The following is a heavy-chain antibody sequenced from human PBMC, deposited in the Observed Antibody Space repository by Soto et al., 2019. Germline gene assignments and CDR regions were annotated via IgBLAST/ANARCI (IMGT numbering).Heavy chain of an antibody. J-gene: IGHJ5*02. CDR3: ARGLLWFGELLFSGWFDP. D-gene: IGHD3-10*01. Sequence: VASVKVSCKASGYTFTGYYMHWLRQAPGQGLEWMGWINPNSGGTNYAQKFQGRVTMTRDTSISTAYMELSRLRSDDTAVYYCARGLLWFGELLFSGWFDPWGQGTLVTVSS. CDR2: INPNSGGT. CDR1: GYTFTGYY. V-gene: IGHV1-2*02.